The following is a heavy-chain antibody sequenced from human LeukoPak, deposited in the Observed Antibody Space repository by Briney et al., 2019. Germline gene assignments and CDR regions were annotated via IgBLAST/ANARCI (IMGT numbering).Heavy chain of an antibody. CDR3: ARAAGEMATIRY. D-gene: IGHD5-24*01. J-gene: IGHJ4*02. CDR2: ISGSSSYI. CDR1: GFTFSNYA. V-gene: IGHV3-21*01. Sequence: GRSLTLSCAASGFTFSNYAVHWVRQAPGKGLEWVSSISGSSSYIYYADSVKGRFTISRDNAKNSLYLQMNSLRAEDTAVYYCARAAGEMATIRYWGQGTLVTASS.